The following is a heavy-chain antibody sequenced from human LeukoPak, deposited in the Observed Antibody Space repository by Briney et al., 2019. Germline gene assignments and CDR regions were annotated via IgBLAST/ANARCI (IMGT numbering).Heavy chain of an antibody. J-gene: IGHJ4*02. CDR2: ISSSGSTI. Sequence: GGSLRLSCAASGFTFSDYYMSWIRQAPGKGLEWVSYISSSGSTIYYADSVKGRFTISRDNAKNSLYLQMNSLRAEDTAVYYCARVLNLRITMVRGVIGPLGYWGQGTLVTVSS. D-gene: IGHD3-10*01. CDR1: GFTFSDYY. V-gene: IGHV3-11*01. CDR3: ARVLNLRITMVRGVIGPLGY.